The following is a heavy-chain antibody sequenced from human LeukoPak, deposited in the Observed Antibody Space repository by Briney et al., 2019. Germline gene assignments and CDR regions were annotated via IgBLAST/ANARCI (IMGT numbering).Heavy chain of an antibody. V-gene: IGHV3-30-3*01. CDR1: GFTFSSYA. Sequence: GGSLRLSCAASGFTFSSYAMHWVRQAPGKGLEWVAVISYDGSNKYYADSVKGRFSISRDNSKSTLYLQMNSLGAEDTAVYYCAREGGYYDSSGYIDYWGQGTLVTVSS. CDR2: ISYDGSNK. CDR3: AREGGYYDSSGYIDY. D-gene: IGHD3-22*01. J-gene: IGHJ4*02.